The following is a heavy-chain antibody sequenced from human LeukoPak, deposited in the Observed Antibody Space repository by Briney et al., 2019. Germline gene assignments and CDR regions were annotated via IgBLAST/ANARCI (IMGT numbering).Heavy chain of an antibody. J-gene: IGHJ6*03. CDR1: GFTFDDYA. CDR3: AKGPYYYDSSGYYPAYYYYMDV. V-gene: IGHV3-43*02. Sequence: PGGSLRLSCAASGFTFDDYAMHWVRQAPGKGLEWVSLISGDGGSTYYADPVKGRFTISRDNSKNSLYLQMNSLRTEDTALYYCAKGPYYYDSSGYYPAYYYYMDVWGKGTTVTVSS. D-gene: IGHD3-22*01. CDR2: ISGDGGST.